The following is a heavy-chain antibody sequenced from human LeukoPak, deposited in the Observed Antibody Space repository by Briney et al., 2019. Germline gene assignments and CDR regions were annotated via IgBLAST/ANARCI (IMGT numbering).Heavy chain of an antibody. J-gene: IGHJ5*02. V-gene: IGHV4-30-4*07. Sequence: SETLSLTCAVSGGSISSGGYSWSWIRQPPGKGLEWIGYIYYSGSTYYNPSLKSRVTISVDTSKNQFSLKLSSVTAADTAVYYCARGSSGAAAWAWFDPWGQGTLVTVSS. CDR2: IYYSGST. CDR1: GGSISSGGYS. D-gene: IGHD6-13*01. CDR3: ARGSSGAAAWAWFDP.